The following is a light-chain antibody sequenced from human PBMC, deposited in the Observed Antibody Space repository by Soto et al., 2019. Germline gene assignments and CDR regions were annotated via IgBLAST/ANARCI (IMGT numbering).Light chain of an antibody. Sequence: EVVLTLSPGALSLSPVEGATLSCSASQSVSSSYLAWYQHKPGQAPRLLIYGASSRATGIPDRFSGSGSGTDFTLTISRLEPEDFAVYYCQQYGSSPRTFGKGTKVDIK. J-gene: IGKJ1*01. CDR2: GAS. V-gene: IGKV3-20*01. CDR3: QQYGSSPRT. CDR1: QSVSSSY.